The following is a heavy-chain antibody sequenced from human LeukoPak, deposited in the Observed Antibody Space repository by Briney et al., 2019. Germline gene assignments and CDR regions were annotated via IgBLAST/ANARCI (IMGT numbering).Heavy chain of an antibody. CDR1: GYSFTSYW. V-gene: IGHV5-51*01. J-gene: IGHJ4*02. CDR2: IYPGDSDT. D-gene: IGHD6-6*01. CDR3: ARHYSSSSPAVDY. Sequence: GESLKISCKASGYSFTSYWIGWVRQMPGKGLEWMGIIYPGDSDTRYSPSFQGQVTISADKSSTTAFLQWSSLKASDTAMYYCARHYSSSSPAVDYWGQGTLVTVSS.